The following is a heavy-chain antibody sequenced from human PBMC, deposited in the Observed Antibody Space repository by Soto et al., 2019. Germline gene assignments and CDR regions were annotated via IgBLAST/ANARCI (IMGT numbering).Heavy chain of an antibody. J-gene: IGHJ5*02. CDR1: GGSISSYY. V-gene: IGHV4-59*01. D-gene: IGHD6-19*01. CDR3: AGCYSSGWYCFDP. CDR2: IYYSGST. Sequence: SETLSLTCTVSGGSISSYYWSWIRRPPGKGLEWIGYIYYSGSTNYNPSLKSRVTISVDTSKNQFSLKLSSVTAADTAVYYCAGCYSSGWYCFDPWGQGTLVTVSS.